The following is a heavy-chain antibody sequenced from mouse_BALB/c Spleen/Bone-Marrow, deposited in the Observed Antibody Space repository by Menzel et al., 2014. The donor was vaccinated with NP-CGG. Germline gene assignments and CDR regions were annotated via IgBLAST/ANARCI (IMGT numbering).Heavy chain of an antibody. CDR3: ASYSYSWLLDG. Sequence: VQLQQSAAELVKPGASVKLSCTASGFNIKDTYLHWVKQRPEQGLVWIGRIDPANGNTKYDPKFQGKATITADTSSNTASLQLSSLTSEDTAVYYCASYSYSWLLDGWGGGTSVTGSS. CDR2: IDPANGNT. D-gene: IGHD2-12*01. V-gene: IGHV14-3*02. CDR1: GFNIKDTY. J-gene: IGHJ1*01.